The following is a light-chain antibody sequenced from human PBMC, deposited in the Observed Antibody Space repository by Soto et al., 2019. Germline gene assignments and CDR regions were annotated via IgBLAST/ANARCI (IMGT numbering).Light chain of an antibody. CDR3: QQYDNLQLT. V-gene: IGKV1-33*01. CDR1: QDISNH. Sequence: DIQMTQSPSSLSASVGDRVTITCQASQDISNHLNWYQQKPGKAPKLLIYDASNFETGVPSRFSGSGSETDYTFTISSLQPEDIATYYCQQYDNLQLTFGGGTKVEIK. J-gene: IGKJ4*01. CDR2: DAS.